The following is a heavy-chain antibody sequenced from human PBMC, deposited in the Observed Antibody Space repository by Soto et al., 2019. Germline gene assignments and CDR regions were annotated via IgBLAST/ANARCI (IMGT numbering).Heavy chain of an antibody. CDR2: IYYSGST. Sequence: PSETLSLTCTVSGGSISSGGYYWSWILQHPGKGLEWIGYIYYSGSTYYNPSLKSRVTISVDTSKNQFSLKLSSVTAADTAVYYCARDRDGYNQADYWGQGTLVTVSS. CDR1: GGSISSGGYY. J-gene: IGHJ4*02. CDR3: ARDRDGYNQADY. D-gene: IGHD5-12*01. V-gene: IGHV4-31*03.